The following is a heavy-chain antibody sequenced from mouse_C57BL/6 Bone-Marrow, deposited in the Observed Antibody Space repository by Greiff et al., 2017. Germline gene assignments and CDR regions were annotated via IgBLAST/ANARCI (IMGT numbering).Heavy chain of an antibody. CDR3: TTREQGFAY. Sequence: VQLQESGAELVRPGASVTLSCKASGYTFTDYEMHWVKQTPVHGLEWIGAIDPETGGTAYNQKFKGKAILNADKSSSTAYMELRSLTSEDSAVYYCTTREQGFAYWGQGTLVTVSA. V-gene: IGHV1-15*01. CDR1: GYTFTDYE. J-gene: IGHJ3*01. CDR2: IDPETGGT.